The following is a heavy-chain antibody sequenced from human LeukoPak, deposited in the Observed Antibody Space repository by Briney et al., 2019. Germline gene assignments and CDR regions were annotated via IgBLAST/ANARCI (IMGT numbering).Heavy chain of an antibody. CDR1: GFTFSSYA. CDR2: ISGSGGST. D-gene: IGHD6-13*01. Sequence: EGSLRLSCAASGFTFSSYAMSWVRQAPGKGLEWVSAISGSGGSTYYADSVKGRFTISRDNSKNTLYLQMNSLRAEDTAVYYCAKAQNRHSIAAAPRRIYGMDVWGQGTTVTVSS. V-gene: IGHV3-23*01. J-gene: IGHJ6*02. CDR3: AKAQNRHSIAAAPRRIYGMDV.